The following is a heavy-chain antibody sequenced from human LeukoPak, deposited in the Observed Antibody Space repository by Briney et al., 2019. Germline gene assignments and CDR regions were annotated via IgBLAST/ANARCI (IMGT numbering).Heavy chain of an antibody. Sequence: GQSLKISCKGSGYSFTSYWIGWVRHMPGKGLEWMGIIYPGDSDTRYSPSFQGQVTISADKSISTAYLQWSSLKASDTVMDYCARCRDCRIAASVTDFFYIDVWVKGTTVTVSS. V-gene: IGHV5-51*01. CDR1: GYSFTSYW. CDR3: ARCRDCRIAASVTDFFYIDV. CDR2: IYPGDSDT. J-gene: IGHJ6*03. D-gene: IGHD6-13*01.